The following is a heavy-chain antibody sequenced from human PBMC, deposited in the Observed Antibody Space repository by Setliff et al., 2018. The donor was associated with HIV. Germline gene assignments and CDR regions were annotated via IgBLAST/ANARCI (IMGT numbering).Heavy chain of an antibody. D-gene: IGHD4-17*01. CDR3: ARHYGGNLDAFDI. Sequence: PSETLSLTCTVSGASISSTSYYWGWIRQPPGKGLEWIGSIYYSGSTYYNPSLKSRVTISVDTSKNQFSLKLSSVTAADTAVFYCARHYGGNLDAFDIWGLGTMGTVSS. V-gene: IGHV4-39*01. J-gene: IGHJ3*02. CDR2: IYYSGST. CDR1: GASISSTSYY.